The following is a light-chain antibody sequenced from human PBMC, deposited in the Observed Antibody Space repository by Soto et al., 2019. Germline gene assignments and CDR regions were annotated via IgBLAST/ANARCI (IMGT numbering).Light chain of an antibody. CDR1: QSVSSY. CDR2: DAS. CDR3: QQYHNWPPLT. Sequence: EIVLTQSPATLSLSPGERATLSCRASQSVSSYLAWYQQKPGQAPRLLIYDASNRATGIPARFSGSGSGTDFTLTISRLEPEDFAVYYCQQYHNWPPLTFGGGTKVDIK. V-gene: IGKV3-11*01. J-gene: IGKJ4*01.